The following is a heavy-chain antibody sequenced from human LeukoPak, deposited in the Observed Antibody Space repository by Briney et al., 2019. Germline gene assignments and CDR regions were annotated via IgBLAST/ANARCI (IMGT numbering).Heavy chain of an antibody. D-gene: IGHD4-17*01. CDR3: ARDVHGDYGSGWFDP. Sequence: ASVKVSCKTSGGTFNNSAISWVRQAPGQGLEWLGGIMPLFGTAGYAQKFQGRVTITKDESTRAVYLELTSLTSDGTAVYYCARDVHGDYGSGWFDPWGQGTLVSVSS. J-gene: IGHJ5*02. CDR1: GGTFNNSA. CDR2: IMPLFGTA. V-gene: IGHV1-69*05.